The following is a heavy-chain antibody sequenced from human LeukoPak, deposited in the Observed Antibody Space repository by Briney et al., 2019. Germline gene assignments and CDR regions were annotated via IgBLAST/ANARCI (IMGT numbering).Heavy chain of an antibody. CDR3: ARDGTFSPSSSSPDY. V-gene: IGHV3-33*01. D-gene: IGHD6-13*01. J-gene: IGHJ4*02. CDR1: GFIFSSYG. Sequence: GGSLRLSRAASGFIFSSYGMHWVRQAPGKGLEWVAVIWYDGSNKYYADSVKGRFTISRDNSKNTLYLQMNSLRAEDTAVYYCARDGTFSPSSSSPDYWGQGTLVTVSS. CDR2: IWYDGSNK.